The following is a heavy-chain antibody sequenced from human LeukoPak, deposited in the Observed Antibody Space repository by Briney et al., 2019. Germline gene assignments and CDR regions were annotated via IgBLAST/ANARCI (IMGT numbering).Heavy chain of an antibody. CDR1: GGSFSGYY. CDR2: INHSGST. D-gene: IGHD5-12*01. CDR3: ARARRDGYNYVDY. V-gene: IGHV4-34*01. J-gene: IGHJ4*02. Sequence: SETLSLTCAVYGGSFSGYYWSWIRQPPGKGLEWIGEINHSGSTNYNPSLKSRVTISVDTSKNQFSLKLSSVTAADTAVYYRARARRDGYNYVDYWGQGTLVTVSS.